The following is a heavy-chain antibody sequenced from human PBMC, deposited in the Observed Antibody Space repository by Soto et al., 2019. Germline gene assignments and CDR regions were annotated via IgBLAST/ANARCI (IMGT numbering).Heavy chain of an antibody. CDR3: ARRYCSSTSFYALTGHYYYYMDV. V-gene: IGHV4-34*01. J-gene: IGHJ6*03. D-gene: IGHD2-2*01. CDR1: GGSFSGYY. CDR2: INHSGST. Sequence: SETLSLTCAVYGGSFSGYYWSWIRQPPGKGLEWIGEINHSGSTNYNPSLKSRVTISVDTSKNQFSLKLSSVTAADTAVYYCARRYCSSTSFYALTGHYYYYMDVWGKGTTVTVSS.